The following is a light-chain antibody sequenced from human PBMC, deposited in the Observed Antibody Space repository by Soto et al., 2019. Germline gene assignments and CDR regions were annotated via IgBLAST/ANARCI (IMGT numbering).Light chain of an antibody. V-gene: IGKV1-5*03. CDR3: QQYNSYPLT. CDR1: QSFSSW. CDR2: KAS. Sequence: DIQMTQSPSTLSASVGDTVTITCRASQSFSSWLAWYQQKPGKAPKLLIYKASSLESGVPSRFSGSGFGTEFTLTISSLQPDDFATYYCQQYNSYPLTFGGGTKVESK. J-gene: IGKJ4*01.